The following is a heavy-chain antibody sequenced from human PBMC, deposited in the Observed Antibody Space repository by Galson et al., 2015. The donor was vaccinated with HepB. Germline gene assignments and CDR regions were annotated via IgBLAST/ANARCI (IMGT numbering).Heavy chain of an antibody. CDR2: IYYSGST. D-gene: IGHD4-17*01. V-gene: IGHV4-39*01. CDR3: ARRTEYGASFDY. Sequence: TLSLTCTVSGGSISSSSYYWGWIRQPPGKGLEWIGSIYYSGSTYYNPSLKSRVTISVDTSKNQFSLKLSSVTAADTAVYYCARRTEYGASFDYWGQGTLVTVSS. J-gene: IGHJ4*02. CDR1: GGSISSSSYY.